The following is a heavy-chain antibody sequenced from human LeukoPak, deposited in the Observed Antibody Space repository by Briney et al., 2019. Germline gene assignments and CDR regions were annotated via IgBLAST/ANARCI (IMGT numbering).Heavy chain of an antibody. CDR3: AKDGPGIAAAAIDY. J-gene: IGHJ4*02. Sequence: GGSLRLSCAASGFTFSSYGMHWVRQAPGKGLEWVAVISYDGSNKYYADSVKGRFTISRDNSKNTLYLQMNSLRAEDTAVHYCAKDGPGIAAAAIDYWGQGTLVTVSS. V-gene: IGHV3-30*18. CDR2: ISYDGSNK. CDR1: GFTFSSYG. D-gene: IGHD6-13*01.